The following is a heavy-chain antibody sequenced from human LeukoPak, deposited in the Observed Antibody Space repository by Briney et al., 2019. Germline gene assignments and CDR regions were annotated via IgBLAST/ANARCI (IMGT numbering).Heavy chain of an antibody. D-gene: IGHD3-10*01. V-gene: IGHV1-2*02. CDR3: ARDLEGYHYGSGNYPQ. CDR1: GYTFTGYY. J-gene: IGHJ4*02. Sequence: ASVKVSCKASGYTFTGYYIHWLLQAPGQGLEWMGFINPNSGGTNYAQKFQGRVTMTRDTSISTAYMELSSLTSDDTAVYYCARDLEGYHYGSGNYPQWGQGTLITVSS. CDR2: INPNSGGT.